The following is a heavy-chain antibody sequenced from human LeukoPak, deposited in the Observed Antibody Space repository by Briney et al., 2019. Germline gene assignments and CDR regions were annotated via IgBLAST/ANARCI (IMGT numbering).Heavy chain of an antibody. Sequence: SETLSLTCTVSGGSISSYYWSWIRQPPGKGLEWIGYIYTSGSTNCNPSLKSRVTISVDTSKNQFSLKLSSVTAADTAVYYCARLVTYSDSSGYYYDYWGQGTLVTVSS. CDR2: IYTSGST. CDR1: GGSISSYY. J-gene: IGHJ4*02. V-gene: IGHV4-4*09. CDR3: ARLVTYSDSSGYYYDY. D-gene: IGHD3-22*01.